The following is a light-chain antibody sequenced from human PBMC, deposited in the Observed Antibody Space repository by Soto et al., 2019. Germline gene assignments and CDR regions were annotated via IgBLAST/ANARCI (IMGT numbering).Light chain of an antibody. CDR1: QNIYTW. V-gene: IGKV1-5*03. CDR3: QQHKSYPVT. CDR2: KAS. Sequence: DIQPTQSPSPLSASVGDRVTMTFPASQNIYTWLAWYQQKPGIAPKLLIHKASTLESGVPSRFSGSGSGTEFTLTISSLQPDDFGTYYCQQHKSYPVTFGGGTKVDIK. J-gene: IGKJ4*01.